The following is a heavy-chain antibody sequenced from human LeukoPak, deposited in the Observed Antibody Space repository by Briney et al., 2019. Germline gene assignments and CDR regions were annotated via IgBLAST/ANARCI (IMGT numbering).Heavy chain of an antibody. Sequence: SETLSLTCTVSGGSISSGSYYWSWIRQPAGKGLEWIGRIYTSGSTNYNPSLKSRVTISVDTSKKQFSLKLSSVTAADTAVYYCAREYYYDSSGSPGVDYWGQGTLVTVSS. V-gene: IGHV4-61*02. D-gene: IGHD3-22*01. J-gene: IGHJ4*02. CDR1: GGSISSGSYY. CDR3: AREYYYDSSGSPGVDY. CDR2: IYTSGST.